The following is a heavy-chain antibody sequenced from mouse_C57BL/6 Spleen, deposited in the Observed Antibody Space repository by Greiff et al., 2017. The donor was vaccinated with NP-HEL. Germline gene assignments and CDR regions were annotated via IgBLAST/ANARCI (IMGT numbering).Heavy chain of an antibody. CDR2: ISSGSSTI. D-gene: IGHD3-2*02. V-gene: IGHV5-17*01. Sequence: EVNLVESGGGLVKPGGSLKLSCAASGFTFSDYGMHWVRQAPEKGLEWVAYISSGSSTIYYADTVKGRFTLSRDNAKNTLFLQMTSLRSEDTAMYYCAKQLRLLRYFDVWGTGTTVTVSS. CDR1: GFTFSDYG. J-gene: IGHJ1*03. CDR3: AKQLRLLRYFDV.